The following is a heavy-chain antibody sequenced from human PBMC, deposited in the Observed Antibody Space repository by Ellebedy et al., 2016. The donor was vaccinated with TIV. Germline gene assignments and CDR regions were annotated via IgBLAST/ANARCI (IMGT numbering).Heavy chain of an antibody. CDR2: ISSDGSNK. Sequence: GGSLRLXCVASGFTFRSHGIYWVRQAPGKGLEWVAVISSDGSNKYYADSVKGRFIISRDNSKNTLYLQMNSLRTDDMAVYYCARGGSSGSSDYWGQGTLVTVSS. D-gene: IGHD3-10*01. J-gene: IGHJ4*02. CDR1: GFTFRSHG. CDR3: ARGGSSGSSDY. V-gene: IGHV3-30*03.